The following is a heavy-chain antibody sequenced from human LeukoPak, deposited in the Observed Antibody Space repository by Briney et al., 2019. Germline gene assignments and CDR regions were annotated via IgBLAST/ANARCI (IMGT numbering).Heavy chain of an antibody. Sequence: PGGSLTLACAASGFTFSSYWMSWVRQAPGKGLEWVANIRQHGSETHYGDSVKGRFSISRDNAKNALYLQINSLRAEDTAVYYCARDIDRYYADYWGLGTLVTVSS. J-gene: IGHJ4*02. V-gene: IGHV3-7*01. CDR2: IRQHGSET. CDR3: ARDIDRYYADY. CDR1: GFTFSSYW. D-gene: IGHD3-3*01.